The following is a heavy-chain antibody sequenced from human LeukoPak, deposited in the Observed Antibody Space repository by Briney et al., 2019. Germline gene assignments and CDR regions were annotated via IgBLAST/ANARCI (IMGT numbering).Heavy chain of an antibody. Sequence: GGSLRLSCAASVFTFSSYLMHWVRQAPGKGLLWVSRINSDGSSTSYADSVKGRFTISRDNAKNTLYLQMNSLRAEGTAVYYCARARPGYFDLWGRGTLVTVSS. D-gene: IGHD6-6*01. CDR2: INSDGSST. CDR1: VFTFSSYL. V-gene: IGHV3-74*01. CDR3: ARARPGYFDL. J-gene: IGHJ2*01.